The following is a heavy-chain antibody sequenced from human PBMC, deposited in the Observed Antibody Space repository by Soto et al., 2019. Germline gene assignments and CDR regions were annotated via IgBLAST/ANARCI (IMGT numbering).Heavy chain of an antibody. J-gene: IGHJ4*02. Sequence: SGPTLVKPTQTLTLTCTFSGFSLSTSGVGVGWIRQPPGKALEWLALIYWDDDKRYSPSLKSRLTTTKDTSKNQVVLTMTNMDPVDTATYYCAHHSSSWYYFDYWGQGTLVTVSS. CDR1: GFSLSTSGVG. D-gene: IGHD6-13*01. CDR3: AHHSSSWYYFDY. CDR2: IYWDDDK. V-gene: IGHV2-5*02.